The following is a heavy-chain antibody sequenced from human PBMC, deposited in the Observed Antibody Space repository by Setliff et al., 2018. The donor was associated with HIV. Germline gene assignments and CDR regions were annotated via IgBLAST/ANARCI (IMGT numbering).Heavy chain of an antibody. V-gene: IGHV4-30-2*01. J-gene: IGHJ6*02. CDR3: ARVEAKVRGATYGMDV. D-gene: IGHD3-10*01. CDR1: GGSITTGDSS. Sequence: PSETLSLTCIVSGGSITTGDSSWSWIRQPPGKGLEWIGYIYQSGSAHYNPSLKSRVTISLDGSKNQVSLSLTSVPAADTAVYYCARVEAKVRGATYGMDVWGQGTTVTVSS. CDR2: IYQSGSA.